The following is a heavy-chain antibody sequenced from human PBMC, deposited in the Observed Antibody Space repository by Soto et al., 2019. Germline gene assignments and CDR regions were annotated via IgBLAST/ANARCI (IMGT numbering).Heavy chain of an antibody. V-gene: IGHV1-69*10. CDR2: IIPIFGIA. CDR3: ARVRREYYDSSGYYPNYYYYYMDV. Sequence: ASVKVSCKASGGTFSSYAISWVRQAPGQGLEWMGGIIPIFGIANYAQKFQGRVTITADKSTSTAYMELSSLRSEDTAVYYCARVRREYYDSSGYYPNYYYYYMDVWGKGTTVTVSS. CDR1: GGTFSSYA. J-gene: IGHJ6*03. D-gene: IGHD3-22*01.